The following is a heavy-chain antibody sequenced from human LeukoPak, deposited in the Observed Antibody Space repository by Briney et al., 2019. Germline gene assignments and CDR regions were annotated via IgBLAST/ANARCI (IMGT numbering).Heavy chain of an antibody. CDR3: ASPRSGWSFDY. J-gene: IGHJ4*02. CDR2: IYSGGST. Sequence: PGGSLRLSCAASGFTVSSNYMSWVRQAPGKGLEWVSVIYSGGSTDYADSVKGRFTISRDNSKNTLYLQMNSLRAEDTAVYYCASPRSGWSFDYWGQGTLVTVSS. D-gene: IGHD6-19*01. CDR1: GFTVSSNY. V-gene: IGHV3-53*01.